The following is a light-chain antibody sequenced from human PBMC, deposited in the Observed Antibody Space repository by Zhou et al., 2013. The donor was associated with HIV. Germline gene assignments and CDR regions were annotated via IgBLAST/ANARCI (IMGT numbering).Light chain of an antibody. CDR3: QQRARWPIT. CDR2: DTF. Sequence: IVMTQSPATLSLAPGETATLSCRASQTLDTNLAWYQQRPGQSPRLLIYDTFNRATGIPVRFSGSGSGTDFTLTISRLEPEDFGIFYCQQRARWPITFGQGTRLDIK. CDR1: QTLDTN. V-gene: IGKV3-11*01. J-gene: IGKJ5*01.